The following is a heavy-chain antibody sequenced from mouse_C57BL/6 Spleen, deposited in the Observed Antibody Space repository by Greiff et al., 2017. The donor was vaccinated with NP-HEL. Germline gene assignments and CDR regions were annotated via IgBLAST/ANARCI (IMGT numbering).Heavy chain of an antibody. D-gene: IGHD3-2*02. J-gene: IGHJ4*01. V-gene: IGHV5-16*01. CDR1: GFTFSDYY. CDR2: INYDGSST. CDR3: ARDGGSGSAMDY. Sequence: EVKLVESEGGLVQPGSSMKLSCTASGFTFSDYYMAWVRQVPEKGLEWVANINYDGSSTYYLDSLKSRFIISRDNAKNILYLQMSSLKSEDTATYYCARDGGSGSAMDYWGQGTSVTVSS.